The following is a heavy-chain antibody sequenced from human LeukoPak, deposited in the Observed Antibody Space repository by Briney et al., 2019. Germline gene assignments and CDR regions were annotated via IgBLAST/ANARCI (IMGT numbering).Heavy chain of an antibody. CDR1: GFTFSSYA. J-gene: IGHJ4*02. CDR2: ISGSGGST. D-gene: IGHD4-11*01. V-gene: IGHV3-23*01. Sequence: PGGSLRLSCAASGFTFSSYAMGWVRQAPGKGLEWVSAISGSGGSTYYADSVKGRFTISRDNSKNTLYLQMNSLRAEDTAVYYCAKAPRNDYSNYDHDMILDYWAREPWSPSPQ. CDR3: AKAPRNDYSNYDHDMILDY.